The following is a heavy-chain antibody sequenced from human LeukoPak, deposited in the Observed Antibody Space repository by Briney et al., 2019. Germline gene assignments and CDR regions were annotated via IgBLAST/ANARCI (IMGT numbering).Heavy chain of an antibody. Sequence: GESLKISCKGSGYSFTSYWIGWVRQMPGKGLEWMGIIYPGDSDTRYSPSFQGQVTISADKSISTAYLQWSSLKASDTAMYYCARPMRYGGGDGAFDIWGQGTMVTVSS. CDR1: GYSFTSYW. CDR2: IYPGDSDT. D-gene: IGHD3-16*01. V-gene: IGHV5-51*01. J-gene: IGHJ3*02. CDR3: ARPMRYGGGDGAFDI.